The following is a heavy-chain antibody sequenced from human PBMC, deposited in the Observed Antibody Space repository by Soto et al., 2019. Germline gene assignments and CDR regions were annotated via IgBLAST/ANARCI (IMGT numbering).Heavy chain of an antibody. CDR3: ARGRRQQLTPTCCYGMDV. CDR2: INHSGST. J-gene: IGHJ6*02. D-gene: IGHD6-13*01. Sequence: SETLSLTCAVYGGSFSGYYWSWIRQPPGKGLEWIGEINHSGSTNYNPSLKSRVTISVDTSKNQFSLKLSSVTAADTAVYYCARGRRQQLTPTCCYGMDVWGQGTTVTVSS. CDR1: GGSFSGYY. V-gene: IGHV4-34*01.